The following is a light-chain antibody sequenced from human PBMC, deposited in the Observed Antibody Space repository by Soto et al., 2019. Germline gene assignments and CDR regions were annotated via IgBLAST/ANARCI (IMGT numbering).Light chain of an antibody. Sequence: DIPLTQSPSFLSASVGDRVSITCRASQGISSFLGWYQQKSGKAPKLLISAASTLQIGVPSRFSGSGSGTEFTLTISSLQPEDFASYYCQQFKTYPFTFGQGTRLEIK. V-gene: IGKV1-9*01. J-gene: IGKJ5*01. CDR1: QGISSF. CDR2: AAS. CDR3: QQFKTYPFT.